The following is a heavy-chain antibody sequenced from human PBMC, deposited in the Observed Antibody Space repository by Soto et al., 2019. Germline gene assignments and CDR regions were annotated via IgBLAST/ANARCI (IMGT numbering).Heavy chain of an antibody. D-gene: IGHD3-10*01. J-gene: IGHJ6*02. Sequence: AETLSLTCAVSGGSISSSNWWCWVRQPPGKGLEWTGESYHSGSTNYNPSIKSRVTISVDKSKNQLSLKMSTVTAADTAVYYCARDRVVNYYYGMDVWGQGTTVTVSS. CDR2: SYHSGST. CDR3: ARDRVVNYYYGMDV. V-gene: IGHV4-4*02. CDR1: GGSISSSNW.